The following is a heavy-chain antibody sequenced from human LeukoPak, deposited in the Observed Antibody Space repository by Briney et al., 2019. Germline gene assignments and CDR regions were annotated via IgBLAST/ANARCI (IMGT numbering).Heavy chain of an antibody. CDR2: INYSGST. J-gene: IGHJ4*02. Sequence: SETLSLTCAVYGVPFSSYYWSWIRQPPGKGLEWIGEINYSGSTNYNPSLKSRVTISIDMSKNQFSLKLSSVTAADTAVYYCARAFGYSGHLDYWGQGILVTVSS. D-gene: IGHD5-12*01. CDR3: ARAFGYSGHLDY. CDR1: GVPFSSYY. V-gene: IGHV4-34*01.